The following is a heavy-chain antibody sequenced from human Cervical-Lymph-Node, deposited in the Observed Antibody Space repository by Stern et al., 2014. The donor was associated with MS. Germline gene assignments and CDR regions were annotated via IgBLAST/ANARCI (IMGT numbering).Heavy chain of an antibody. V-gene: IGHV3-33*01. CDR2: MWYDGNKK. J-gene: IGHJ4*02. CDR3: ARGNWNYEGMGY. CDR1: GFTFSNYG. D-gene: IGHD1-7*01. Sequence: DQLVESGGGVVQPGRSLRLSCAASGFTFSNYGMHWVRQAPGKGLEWLAVMWYDGNKKYLSDSVQGVLTTSRDNSKNTLFLQMSSLTAEDTALYYCARGNWNYEGMGYWGQGTLVTVSS.